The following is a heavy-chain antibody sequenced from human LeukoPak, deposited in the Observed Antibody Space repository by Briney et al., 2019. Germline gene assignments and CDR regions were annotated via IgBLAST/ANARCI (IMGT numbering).Heavy chain of an antibody. V-gene: IGHV1-69*04. D-gene: IGHD6-19*01. J-gene: IGHJ2*01. Sequence: ASVKVSCKASGGTFSIYAISWVRQAPGQGLEWMGKIIPIFGIANYAQKFQGRVTITADKSTSTAYVELSSLRSEDTAVYYCARDVSVAGTGDYWYFDLWGRGTLVTVSS. CDR1: GGTFSIYA. CDR3: ARDVSVAGTGDYWYFDL. CDR2: IIPIFGIA.